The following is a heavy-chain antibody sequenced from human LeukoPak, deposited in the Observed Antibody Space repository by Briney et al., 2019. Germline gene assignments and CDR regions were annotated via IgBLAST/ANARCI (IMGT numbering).Heavy chain of an antibody. J-gene: IGHJ4*02. CDR2: IYYSGTT. Sequence: TSETLSLTCTVSGGAISSYYWSWIRQPPGKGLEWIGYIYYSGTTNYNPSLKSRVTISVDTSKNQFSLKLSSVTAADTAVYYCARGVYIAAAQYGYWGQGTLVTVSS. CDR3: ARGVYIAAAQYGY. D-gene: IGHD6-13*01. CDR1: GGAISSYY. V-gene: IGHV4-59*01.